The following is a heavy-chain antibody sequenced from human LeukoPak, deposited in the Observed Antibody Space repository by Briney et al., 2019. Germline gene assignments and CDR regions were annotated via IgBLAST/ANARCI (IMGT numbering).Heavy chain of an antibody. D-gene: IGHD3-10*01. CDR2: INPNIGGT. Sequence: GASVNVSCNASGDTFTGYYMHWGRQAPRQGLEWRVWINPNIGGTNYAQKFQGRGTMTRDTPISTAYMEMSRISSDATAVYYCAREELGTSKADYWGQGTLVTVSS. V-gene: IGHV1-2*02. J-gene: IGHJ4*02. CDR1: GDTFTGYY. CDR3: AREELGTSKADY.